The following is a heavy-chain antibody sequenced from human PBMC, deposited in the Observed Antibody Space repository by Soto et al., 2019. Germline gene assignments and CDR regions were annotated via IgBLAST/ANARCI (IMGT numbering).Heavy chain of an antibody. J-gene: IGHJ6*02. D-gene: IGHD3-9*01. CDR3: ATQYYDILSGYDPIRYYYGMDV. CDR2: IYYSGST. Sequence: PSETLSLTCTVSGGSISSSSYYWGWIRQPPGKGLEWIGSIYYSGSTYYNPSLKSRVTISVDTSKNQFSLKLSSVTAADTAVYYCATQYYDILSGYDPIRYYYGMDVWGQGTTVTVSS. CDR1: GGSISSSSYY. V-gene: IGHV4-39*01.